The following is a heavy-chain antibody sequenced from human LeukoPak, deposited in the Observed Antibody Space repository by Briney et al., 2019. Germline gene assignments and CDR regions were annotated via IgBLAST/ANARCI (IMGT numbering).Heavy chain of an antibody. D-gene: IGHD3-10*01. CDR1: GGSICSGGYY. CDR2: IYYSGST. Sequence: PSQTLSLTCAVSGGSICSGGYYWSWIRQHPGKGLEWIGYIYYSGSTYYNPSLKSRVTISVDTSKNQFSLKLSSVTAADTAVYYCAGLKGSYFGDWGQGTLVTVSS. J-gene: IGHJ4*02. CDR3: AGLKGSYFGD. V-gene: IGHV4-31*11.